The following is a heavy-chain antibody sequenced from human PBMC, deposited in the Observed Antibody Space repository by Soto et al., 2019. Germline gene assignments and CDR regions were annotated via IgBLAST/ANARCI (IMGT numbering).Heavy chain of an antibody. CDR2: ISSSSSYI. Sequence: EVQLVESGGGLVKPGGSLRLSCAASGFTFSSYSMNWVRQAQGKGLEWVSSISSSSSYIYYADSVKGRFTISRDNAKNSLYLQMNSLRAEDTAVYYCARDSAIAVAGTGYFDLWGRGTLVTVSS. CDR3: ARDSAIAVAGTGYFDL. J-gene: IGHJ2*01. D-gene: IGHD6-19*01. V-gene: IGHV3-21*01. CDR1: GFTFSSYS.